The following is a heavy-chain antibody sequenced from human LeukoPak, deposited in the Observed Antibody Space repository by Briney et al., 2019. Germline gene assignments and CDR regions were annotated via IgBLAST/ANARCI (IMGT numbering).Heavy chain of an antibody. J-gene: IGHJ4*02. CDR3: ARGGTSPIDS. D-gene: IGHD1-1*01. Sequence: PGGSLRLSCAASGLTFSSYWMHWVRQAPGKGLVWVSRMNSDGSSTTYADSVKGRFTISRDNAKNTLYLQMNSLRAEDTAVYYCARGGTSPIDSWGQGTLVTVSS. CDR2: MNSDGSST. CDR1: GLTFSSYW. V-gene: IGHV3-74*01.